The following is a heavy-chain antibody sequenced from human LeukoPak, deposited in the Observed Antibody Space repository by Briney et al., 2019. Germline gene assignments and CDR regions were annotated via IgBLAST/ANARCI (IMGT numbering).Heavy chain of an antibody. CDR2: ISTDARTI. CDR1: GFAFSTNW. V-gene: IGHV3-74*01. D-gene: IGHD1-26*01. CDR3: ARIKSGIDF. Sequence: GGSLRLSCAASGFAFSTNWMHWVRQAPGKGLVWVSHISTDARTITYADFVKGRFTISRDNSKNTLYLQMNSLRAEDTAVYYCARIKSGIDFWGQGTTVTVSS. J-gene: IGHJ6*02.